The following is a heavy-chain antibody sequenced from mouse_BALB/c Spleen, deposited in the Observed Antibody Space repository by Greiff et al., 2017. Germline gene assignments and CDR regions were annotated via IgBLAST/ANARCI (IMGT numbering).Heavy chain of an antibody. CDR3: TREGNYYGSSPFDY. CDR1: GYSFTSYW. D-gene: IGHD1-1*01. CDR2: IYPGNSDT. Sequence: VQLQQSGTVLARPGASVKMSCKASGYSFTSYWMHWVKQRPGQGLEWIGAIYPGNSDTSYNQKFKGKAKLTAVTSASTAYMELSSLTNEDSAVYYCTREGNYYGSSPFDYWGQGTTLTVSS. J-gene: IGHJ2*01. V-gene: IGHV1-5*01.